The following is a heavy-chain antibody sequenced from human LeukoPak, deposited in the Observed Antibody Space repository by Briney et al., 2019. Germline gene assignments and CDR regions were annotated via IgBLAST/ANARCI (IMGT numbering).Heavy chain of an antibody. CDR3: ARQTGVIKAAAGTHWFDP. CDR1: GYTFTCYY. Sequence: ASVKVSCKASGYTFTCYYMHWVRQAPGQGLEWMGRINPNSGGTNYAQKFQGRVTMTRDTSISTAYMELSRLRSDDTAVYYCARQTGVIKAAAGTHWFDPWGQGTLVTVSS. D-gene: IGHD6-13*01. V-gene: IGHV1-2*06. J-gene: IGHJ5*02. CDR2: INPNSGGT.